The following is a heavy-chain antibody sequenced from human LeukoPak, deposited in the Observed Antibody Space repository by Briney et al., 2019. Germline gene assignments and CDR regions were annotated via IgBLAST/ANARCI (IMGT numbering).Heavy chain of an antibody. J-gene: IGHJ5*02. CDR1: GFTFSSYW. V-gene: IGHV3-74*01. CDR3: ARVSSGSYNWVDP. D-gene: IGHD1-26*01. Sequence: GGSLRLSCAASGFTFSSYWMHWVRHAPGKGLVWVSRINTDGSTTSYADSVKGRFTISRDNAKNTLYLQMNSLRAEDTAVYYCARVSSGSYNWVDPWGQGTLVTVSS. CDR2: INTDGSTT.